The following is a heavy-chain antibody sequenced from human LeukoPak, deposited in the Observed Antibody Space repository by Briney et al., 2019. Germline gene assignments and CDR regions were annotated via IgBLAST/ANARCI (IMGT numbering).Heavy chain of an antibody. D-gene: IGHD1-26*01. J-gene: IGHJ3*02. V-gene: IGHV3-53*01. CDR1: GFTVRSNY. CDR2: IYGGGSV. CDR3: ARGGSYLSAFDI. Sequence: GGSLRLSCAASGFTVRSNYMSWVRQAPGKGLEWVSIIYGGGSVFYADSVKGRFTISRGNSKNTLYLQMNSLRGEDTAVYYCARGGSYLSAFDIWGQGTMVTVSS.